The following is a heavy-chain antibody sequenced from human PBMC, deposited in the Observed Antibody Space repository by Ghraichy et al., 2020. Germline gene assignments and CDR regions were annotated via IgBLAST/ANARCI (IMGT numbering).Heavy chain of an antibody. D-gene: IGHD4-23*01. CDR2: ISSSSSYI. CDR1: GFTFSSYS. J-gene: IGHJ4*02. Sequence: GGSLRLSCAASGFTFSSYSMNWVRQAPGKGLEWVSSISSSSSYIYYADSVKGRFTISRDNAKNSLYLQMNSLRAEDTAVYYCAREYVDYGGNLTYWGQGTLVTVSS. CDR3: AREYVDYGGNLTY. V-gene: IGHV3-21*01.